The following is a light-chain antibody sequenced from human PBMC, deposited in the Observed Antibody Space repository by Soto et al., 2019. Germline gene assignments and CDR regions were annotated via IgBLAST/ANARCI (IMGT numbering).Light chain of an antibody. CDR3: QQYGSSPQT. CDR2: GAS. V-gene: IGKV3-20*01. CDR1: XSVSSSC. Sequence: IVLTQSPGTLSLSPGERATLSCRASXSVSSSCLAWYQQKPGQAPRLLIFGASSRATDIPDRFGGSGSGTDFTLTISRLEPEDFAVYYCQQYGSSPQTFGQGTKVEIK. J-gene: IGKJ1*01.